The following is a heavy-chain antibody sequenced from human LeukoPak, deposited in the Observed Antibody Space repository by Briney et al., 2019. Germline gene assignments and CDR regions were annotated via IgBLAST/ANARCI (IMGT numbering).Heavy chain of an antibody. CDR1: GFNFRDHW. CDR2: IKNDGSET. J-gene: IGHJ4*02. Sequence: TGGSLRLSCAVSGFNFRDHWMDWVRQAPGKGLEWVGHIKNDGSETYYLDSLKGRFSISRDNTNNALYLQMNSLRVEDTAVYYCAKDGGYIYAYSDYWGQGTLVTVSS. D-gene: IGHD5-24*01. CDR3: AKDGGYIYAYSDY. V-gene: IGHV3-7*03.